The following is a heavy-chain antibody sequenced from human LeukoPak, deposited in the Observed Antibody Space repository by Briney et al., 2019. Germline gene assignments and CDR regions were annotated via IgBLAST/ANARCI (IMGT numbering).Heavy chain of an antibody. Sequence: SVKVSCKASGGTFSSYAISWVRQAPGQGLEWMGGIIPIFGTANYAQKFQGRVTITADESTSTAYMELSSLRSEDTAVYYCARDGTSYYGSGTKSDYFDYWGQGTLATVSS. J-gene: IGHJ4*02. CDR1: GGTFSSYA. D-gene: IGHD3-10*01. CDR3: ARDGTSYYGSGTKSDYFDY. V-gene: IGHV1-69*01. CDR2: IIPIFGTA.